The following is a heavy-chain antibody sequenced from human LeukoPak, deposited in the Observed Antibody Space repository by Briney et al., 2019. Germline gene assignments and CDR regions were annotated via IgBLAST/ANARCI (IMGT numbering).Heavy chain of an antibody. CDR1: GGSFSGYY. D-gene: IGHD5-18*01. CDR3: ARYGYSYDPGWFDP. CDR2: INHSGST. J-gene: IGHJ5*02. V-gene: IGHV4-34*01. Sequence: SETLSLTCAVYGGSFSGYYWSWIRQPPGKGLEWIGEINHSGSTNYNPSLKSRVTISVDTSKNQFSLKLSSVTAADTAVYYCARYGYSYDPGWFDPWGQGTLVTVSS.